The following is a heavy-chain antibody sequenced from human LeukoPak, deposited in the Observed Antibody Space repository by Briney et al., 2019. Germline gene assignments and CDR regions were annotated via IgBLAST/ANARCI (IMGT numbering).Heavy chain of an antibody. Sequence: GGSLRPSCAASGFTVSSNYMSWVRQAPGKGLEWVSAISGSGGSTYYADSVKGRFTISRDNSKNTLYLQMNSLRAEDTAVYYCARLGYCSSTSCSYYYYGMDVWGQGTTVTVSS. D-gene: IGHD2-2*01. CDR2: ISGSGGST. V-gene: IGHV3-23*01. J-gene: IGHJ6*02. CDR3: ARLGYCSSTSCSYYYYGMDV. CDR1: GFTVSSNY.